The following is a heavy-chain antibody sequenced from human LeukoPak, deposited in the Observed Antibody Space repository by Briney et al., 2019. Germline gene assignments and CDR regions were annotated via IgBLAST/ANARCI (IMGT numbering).Heavy chain of an antibody. CDR1: GGSISTYL. V-gene: IGHV4-59*01. J-gene: IGHJ4*02. CDR3: ARLKYYYDSSGYRRSHFDY. Sequence: SETLSLTCTVSGGSISTYLWSWIRHPPGRGVEGSGYVYYSRRTDYNPSLKSRVTISVDTSKNQFSLKLSSVTAADSAVYYCARLKYYYDSSGYRRSHFDYWGQGTLVTVSS. CDR2: VYYSRRT. D-gene: IGHD3-22*01.